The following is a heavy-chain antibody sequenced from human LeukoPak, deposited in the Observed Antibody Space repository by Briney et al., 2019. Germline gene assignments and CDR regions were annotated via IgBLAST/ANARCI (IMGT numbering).Heavy chain of an antibody. CDR1: GYTFTGYY. Sequence: ASVKVSCKASGYTFTGYYMHWVRQAPGQGLEWMGWINPNSGGTNCAQKFQGRVTMTRDTSISTAYMELSRLRSDDTAVYYCARDHGWDYYDSSGYSRSYYYYMDVWGKGTTVTVSS. V-gene: IGHV1-2*02. J-gene: IGHJ6*03. CDR3: ARDHGWDYYDSSGYSRSYYYYMDV. D-gene: IGHD3-22*01. CDR2: INPNSGGT.